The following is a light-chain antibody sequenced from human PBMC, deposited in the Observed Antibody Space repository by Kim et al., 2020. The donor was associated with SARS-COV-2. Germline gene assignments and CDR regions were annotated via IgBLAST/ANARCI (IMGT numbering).Light chain of an antibody. V-gene: IGLV1-40*01. CDR3: QIYDTILGGSLM. Sequence: VPMPCSGARSDIGDRHLAHWYQHVPGTAPKLVFYDHSHRASGISDRFTTITSATSVSLIISGLQAEDEADYYCQIYDTILGGSLMFGGGTQLTVL. J-gene: IGLJ3*02. CDR2: DHS. CDR1: RSDIGDRHL.